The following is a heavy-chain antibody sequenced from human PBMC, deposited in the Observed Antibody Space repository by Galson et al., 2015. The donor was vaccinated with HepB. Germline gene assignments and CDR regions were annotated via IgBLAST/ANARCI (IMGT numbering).Heavy chain of an antibody. V-gene: IGHV3-23*01. D-gene: IGHD5-12*01. J-gene: IGHJ4*02. CDR2: ISYSGSST. CDR3: AGGAEYSGYDLSSDY. Sequence: SLRLSCAASGFTFSSYAMSWVRQAPGKGLEWVSSISYSGSSTYYADSVKGRFTISRDNSKNTLYLQMNSLRAEDTAVYYCAGGAEYSGYDLSSDYWGQGTLVTVSS. CDR1: GFTFSSYA.